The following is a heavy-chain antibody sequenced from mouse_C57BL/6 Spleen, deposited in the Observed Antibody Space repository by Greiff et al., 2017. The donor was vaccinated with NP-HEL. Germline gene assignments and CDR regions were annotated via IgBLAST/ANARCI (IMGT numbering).Heavy chain of an antibody. D-gene: IGHD2-5*01. CDR2: IYPGSGST. J-gene: IGHJ2*01. CDR1: GYTFTSYW. V-gene: IGHV1-55*01. CDR3: ARWDYSNYYFDY. Sequence: QVQLKQPGAELVKPGASVKMSCKASGYTFTSYWITWVKQRPGQGLEWIGDIYPGSGSTNYNEKFKSKATLTVDTSSSTAYMQLSSLTSEDSAVYYCARWDYSNYYFDYWGQGTTLTVSS.